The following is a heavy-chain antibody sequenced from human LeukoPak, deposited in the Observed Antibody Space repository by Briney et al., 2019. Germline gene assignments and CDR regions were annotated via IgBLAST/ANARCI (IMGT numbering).Heavy chain of an antibody. D-gene: IGHD1-1*01. CDR1: GFTFSTYW. V-gene: IGHV3-7*04. J-gene: IGHJ4*02. Sequence: GGSLRLSCAASGFTFSTYWMTRVRQAPGKGPEWVANIREDGSATYYVDSVKGRFTISRDNAKKSLYLQMNSLRAEDTAVYYCARDSPGYLAYDSWGQGTLVTVSS. CDR2: IREDGSAT. CDR3: ARDSPGYLAYDS.